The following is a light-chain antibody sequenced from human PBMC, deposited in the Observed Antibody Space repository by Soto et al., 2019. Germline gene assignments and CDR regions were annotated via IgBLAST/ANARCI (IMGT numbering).Light chain of an antibody. CDR1: SSNIGNND. Sequence: QSVLTQPPSVSAAPGQRITISCSGSSSNIGNNDVAWYHQLPGTAPKLLIYGSDKRLSGISDRFSGSRSGTSATLGITGLQTGDEADYYCGTWDNSLSAVLFGGGTQLTVL. CDR2: GSD. CDR3: GTWDNSLSAVL. V-gene: IGLV1-51*01. J-gene: IGLJ2*01.